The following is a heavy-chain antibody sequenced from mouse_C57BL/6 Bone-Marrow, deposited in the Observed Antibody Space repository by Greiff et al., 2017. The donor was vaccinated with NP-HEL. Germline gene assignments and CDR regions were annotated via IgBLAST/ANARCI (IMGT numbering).Heavy chain of an antibody. D-gene: IGHD2-5*01. CDR3: ARSKAYYSNYVTFAY. CDR2: IYPRSGNT. J-gene: IGHJ3*01. CDR1: GYTFTSYG. Sequence: QVQLQQSGAELARPGASVKLSCKASGYTFTSYGISWVKQRTGQGLEWIGEIYPRSGNTYYNEKFKGKATLTADKSSRTAYMELRSLTSEDSAVYFCARSKAYYSNYVTFAYWGQGTLVTVSA. V-gene: IGHV1-81*01.